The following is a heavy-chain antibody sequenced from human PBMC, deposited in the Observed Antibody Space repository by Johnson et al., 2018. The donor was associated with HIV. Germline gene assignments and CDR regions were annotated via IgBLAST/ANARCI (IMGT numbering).Heavy chain of an antibody. CDR2: ISYDGSNK. CDR3: AREDRPDGFDI. V-gene: IGHV3-30*19. D-gene: IGHD1-14*01. Sequence: VQLVESGGGVVQPGGSLRLSCAASGFTFSSYGMHWVRQAPGKGLEWVAVISYDGSNKYYADSVKGRFTISRDNSKNTLYLQMNGLGAEDTAVYYCAREDRPDGFDIWGQGTMVTVSS. J-gene: IGHJ3*02. CDR1: GFTFSSYG.